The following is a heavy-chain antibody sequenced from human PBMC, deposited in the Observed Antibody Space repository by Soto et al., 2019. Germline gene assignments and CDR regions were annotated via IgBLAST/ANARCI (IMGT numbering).Heavy chain of an antibody. CDR2: VSAYNGNT. J-gene: IGHJ4*02. V-gene: IGHV1-18*01. Sequence: GASVKVSCKASGYTFTSYGISWVRQAPGQGLEWMGWVSAYNGNTNYAQKLQGRVTMTTDTSTSTAYMELRSLRSDDTAVYYCARIIGDFWREPNDYWGQGTLVTVSS. CDR3: ARIIGDFWREPNDY. D-gene: IGHD3-3*01. CDR1: GYTFTSYG.